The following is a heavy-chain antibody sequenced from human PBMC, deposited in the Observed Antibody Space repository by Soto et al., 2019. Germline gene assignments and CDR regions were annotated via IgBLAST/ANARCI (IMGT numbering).Heavy chain of an antibody. J-gene: IGHJ4*02. V-gene: IGHV4-39*01. Sequence: SETLSLTCTVSGGSVSSSSYYWGWVRQPPGKGLEWIGSVYYSGSTYYNPSLESRVTISVDKSKNQFSLKLMSLSAADTAVYYCGRREGLAKISYYFDYWGQGDLVTVS. CDR3: GRREGLAKISYYFDY. D-gene: IGHD3-9*01. CDR2: VYYSGST. CDR1: GGSVSSSSYY.